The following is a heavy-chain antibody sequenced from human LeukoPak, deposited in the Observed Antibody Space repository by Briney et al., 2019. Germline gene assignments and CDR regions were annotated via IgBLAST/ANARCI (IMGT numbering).Heavy chain of an antibody. Sequence: PGGSLRLSCAASGFTFSSYAMHWVRQAPGKGLEWVAVISYDGSNKYYADSVKGRFTISRDNSKNTLYLQMNSLRAEDTAVYYCARVATAMAGRGEYFQHWGQGTLVTVSS. V-gene: IGHV3-30*04. D-gene: IGHD6-19*01. CDR1: GFTFSSYA. CDR3: ARVATAMAGRGEYFQH. J-gene: IGHJ1*01. CDR2: ISYDGSNK.